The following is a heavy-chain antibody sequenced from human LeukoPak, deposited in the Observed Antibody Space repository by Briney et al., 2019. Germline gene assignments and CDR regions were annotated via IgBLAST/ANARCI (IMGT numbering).Heavy chain of an antibody. CDR1: GFTFSSYE. D-gene: IGHD1-7*01. V-gene: IGHV3-21*01. CDR3: ARDRDWNSGFDY. CDR2: ISTSSSYI. J-gene: IGHJ4*02. Sequence: GGSLRLSCAASGFTFSSYEMNWVRQAPRKGLEWVSSISTSSSYIYYADSVKGRFTISRDNARNSLYLQMNSLRAEDTAVYYCARDRDWNSGFDYWGQGTLVTVSS.